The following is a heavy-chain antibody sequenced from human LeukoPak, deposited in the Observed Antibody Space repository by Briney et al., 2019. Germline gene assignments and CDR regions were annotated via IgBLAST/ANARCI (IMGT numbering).Heavy chain of an antibody. J-gene: IGHJ4*02. D-gene: IGHD6-19*01. CDR3: AKDDLRNSGWYFFDH. CDR2: ISDGSDLT. V-gene: IGHV3-23*01. CDR1: GFAFSSQA. Sequence: PGGSLRLSCAASGFAFSSQAMGWVRQAPGRGLEWVSVISDGSDLTYYSDSVKGRFTISRDNSKNMLYLQMNSLRAEDTALYFCAKDDLRNSGWYFFDHWGQGTLVTVSS.